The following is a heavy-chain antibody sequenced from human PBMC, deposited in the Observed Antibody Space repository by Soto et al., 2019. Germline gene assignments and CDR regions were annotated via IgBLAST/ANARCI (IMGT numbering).Heavy chain of an antibody. CDR1: GGSISSGDYY. CDR2: IYYSGST. D-gene: IGHD4-4*01. Sequence: SETLSLTCTVSGGSISSGDYYWSWIRQPPGKGLEWIGYIYYSGSTYYNPSLKSRVTISVDTSKNQFSLKLSSVTAADTAVYYCARDPDSNNYYYYGMDVWGQGNTVTVSS. J-gene: IGHJ6*02. V-gene: IGHV4-30-4*01. CDR3: ARDPDSNNYYYYGMDV.